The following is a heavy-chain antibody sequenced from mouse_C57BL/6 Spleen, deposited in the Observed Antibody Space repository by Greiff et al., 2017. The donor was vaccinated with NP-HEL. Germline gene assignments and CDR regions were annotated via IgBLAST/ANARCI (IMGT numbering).Heavy chain of an antibody. Sequence: EVHLVESGGDLVKPGGSLKLSCAASGFTFSSYGMSWVRQTPDKRPDWVATISSGGSYTYYPDSVKGRFTISRDNAKNTLYLQMSSLKSEDTAMYYCARDFTTVVSDYWGQGTTLTVSS. CDR2: ISSGGSYT. J-gene: IGHJ2*01. CDR3: ARDFTTVVSDY. CDR1: GFTFSSYG. D-gene: IGHD1-1*01. V-gene: IGHV5-6*01.